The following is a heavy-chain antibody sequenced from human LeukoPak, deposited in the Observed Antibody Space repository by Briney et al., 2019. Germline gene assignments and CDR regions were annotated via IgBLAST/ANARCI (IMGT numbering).Heavy chain of an antibody. Sequence: PGRSLRLSCAASGFTFSSYAMHWVRQAPGKGLEWVAVISYDGSNKYYADSVKGRFTISRDNSKNTLYLQMNSLRAEDTAVYYCARDDSSSWYYFDYWGQGTLVTDSS. CDR2: ISYDGSNK. CDR3: ARDDSSSWYYFDY. J-gene: IGHJ4*02. D-gene: IGHD6-13*01. CDR1: GFTFSSYA. V-gene: IGHV3-30*04.